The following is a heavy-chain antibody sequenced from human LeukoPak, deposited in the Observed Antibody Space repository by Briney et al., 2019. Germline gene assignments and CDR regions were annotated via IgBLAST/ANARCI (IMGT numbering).Heavy chain of an antibody. J-gene: IGHJ3*02. CDR2: ISGSGGST. CDR1: GGSISSSSYY. D-gene: IGHD3-3*01. V-gene: IGHV3-23*01. CDR3: ATVLRSLEWPREGAFDI. Sequence: PSETLSLTCTVSGGSISSSSYYWGWIRQPPGKGLEWVSAISGSGGSTYYADSVKGRFTISRDNSKNTLYLQMNSLRAEDTAVYYCATVLRSLEWPREGAFDIWGQGTMVTVSS.